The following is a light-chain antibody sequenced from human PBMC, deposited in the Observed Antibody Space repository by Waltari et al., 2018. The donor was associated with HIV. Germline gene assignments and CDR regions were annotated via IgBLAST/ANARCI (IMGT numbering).Light chain of an antibody. V-gene: IGKV1D-16*01. CDR2: AAS. CDR3: QQYKSCPIT. J-gene: IGKJ5*01. CDR1: QGISTW. Sequence: DIQMTQSPSSLSASVGDRVTITCRANQGISTWLAWYQQKPEKAPKSLIYAASSLQSGVPSRFSGSGSGTDFTLTINSLQPEDFGNYYCQQYKSCPITFGQGTRLEIK.